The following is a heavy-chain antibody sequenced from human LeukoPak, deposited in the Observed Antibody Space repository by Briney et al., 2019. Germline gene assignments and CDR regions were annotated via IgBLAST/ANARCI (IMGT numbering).Heavy chain of an antibody. CDR1: GFTVSSNY. J-gene: IGHJ4*02. CDR3: ARDGGSAIPFAY. Sequence: GGSLRLSCAASGFTVSSNYMSWVRQAPGKGLEWVSSISGYGGSTYYADSVKGRFTISIDNAKNTVYLQMNSLRAEDTAVYYCARDGGSAIPFAYWGQGTLVTVSS. V-gene: IGHV3-53*01. CDR2: ISGYGGST.